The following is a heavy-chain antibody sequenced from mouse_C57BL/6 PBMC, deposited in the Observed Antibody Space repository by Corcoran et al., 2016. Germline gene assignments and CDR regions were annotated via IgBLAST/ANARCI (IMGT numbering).Heavy chain of an antibody. CDR3: ASKRAYYDYDEGFAY. CDR2: INPNNGGT. D-gene: IGHD2-4*01. J-gene: IGHJ3*01. V-gene: IGHV1-18*01. Sequence: EVQLQQSGPELVKPGASVKIPCKASGYTFTDYNMDWVKQSHGKSLEWIGDINPNNGGTIYNQKFKGKATLTVDKSSSTAYMELRSLTSEDTAVYYCASKRAYYDYDEGFAYWGQGTLVTVSA. CDR1: GYTFTDYN.